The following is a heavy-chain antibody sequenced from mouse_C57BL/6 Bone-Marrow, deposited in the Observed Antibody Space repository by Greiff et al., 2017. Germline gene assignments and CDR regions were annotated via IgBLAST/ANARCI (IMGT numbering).Heavy chain of an antibody. CDR3: TIWGVDY. CDR2: IDPENGDT. Sequence: EVQLQQSGAELVRPGASVKLSCTASGFNIKDDYMHWVKQRPEQGLEWIGWIDPENGDTEYASKFQGKATITADTSSNTAYLQLSSLTSEDTAVYYCTIWGVDYWGPGTTLTVSS. V-gene: IGHV14-4*01. J-gene: IGHJ2*01. CDR1: GFNIKDDY.